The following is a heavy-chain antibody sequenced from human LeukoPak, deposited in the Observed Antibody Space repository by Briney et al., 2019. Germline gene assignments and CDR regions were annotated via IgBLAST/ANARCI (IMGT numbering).Heavy chain of an antibody. J-gene: IGHJ4*02. D-gene: IGHD2-15*01. CDR2: VLYTGST. V-gene: IGHV4-4*02. CDR1: GGSISSSNW. CDR3: ARVHRGYCSGGSCDY. Sequence: SGTLSLTCAVSGGSISSSNWWSWVRQPPGKGLEWIGYVLYTGSTFYNPSLKSRVTISVDMSKNQFSLKLNSVTAADTAVYYCARVHRGYCSGGSCDYWGQGTLVTVSS.